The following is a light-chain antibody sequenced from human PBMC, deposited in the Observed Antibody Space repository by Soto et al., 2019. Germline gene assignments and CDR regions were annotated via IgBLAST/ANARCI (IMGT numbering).Light chain of an antibody. CDR2: DVS. V-gene: IGLV2-11*01. J-gene: IGLJ1*01. CDR3: CSYARSYTWV. Sequence: QSALTQPRSVSGSPGQSVTISCTGTSSDVGGYNFVSWYQLHPGKAPKLMIYDVSKRPAGVPDRFSGSKSGNTASLTISGLQAEDEADYYCCSYARSYTWVFGTGTKLTVL. CDR1: SSDVGGYNF.